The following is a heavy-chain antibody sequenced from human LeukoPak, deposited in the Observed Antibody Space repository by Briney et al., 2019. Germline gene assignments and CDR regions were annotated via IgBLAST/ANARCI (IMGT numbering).Heavy chain of an antibody. Sequence: SETLSLTCAVYGGSFSGYYWSWIRQPPGKGLEWIGEINHSGSTNYNPSLKSRVTISVDTSKNQFSLKLSSVTAADTAVYYCARWGYGGNSGVGWYFDLWGRGTLVTVSS. J-gene: IGHJ2*01. V-gene: IGHV4-34*01. CDR1: GGSFSGYY. D-gene: IGHD4-23*01. CDR3: ARWGYGGNSGVGWYFDL. CDR2: INHSGST.